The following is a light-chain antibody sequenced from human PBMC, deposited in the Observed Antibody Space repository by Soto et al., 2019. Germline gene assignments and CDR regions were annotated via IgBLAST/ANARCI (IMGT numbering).Light chain of an antibody. Sequence: DIVMTQSPDSLAVSLGERATINCKSSQSVLYSSNNKNYLAWYQQKPGQPPKLLIYWASTRESGVRDRFSGSGSGTDFTLTISSLRAEDVAVYYCQQYYNIPKTFGQGTKVDIK. J-gene: IGKJ1*01. CDR3: QQYYNIPKT. V-gene: IGKV4-1*01. CDR1: QSVLYSSNNKNY. CDR2: WAS.